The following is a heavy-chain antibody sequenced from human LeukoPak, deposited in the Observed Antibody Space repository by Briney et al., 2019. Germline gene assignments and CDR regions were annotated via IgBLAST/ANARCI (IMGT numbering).Heavy chain of an antibody. CDR1: GYSFSTYK. V-gene: IGHV5-51*01. Sequence: GEFLKISCKGSGYSFSTYKISWVRQMPGKGLEWMGLVSPGDPDTRYGPSFQGQVTLSADEFTNTAYIQWDSLKASDTAVYYCARHNFGLDVWGQGTTVTVSS. CDR3: ARHNFGLDV. CDR2: VSPGDPDT. D-gene: IGHD5-24*01. J-gene: IGHJ6*02.